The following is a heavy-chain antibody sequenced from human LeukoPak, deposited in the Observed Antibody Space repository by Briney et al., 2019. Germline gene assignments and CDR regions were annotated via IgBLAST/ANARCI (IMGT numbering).Heavy chain of an antibody. CDR2: ISSSSSYI. CDR1: GFTFGSYS. Sequence: GGSLRLSCAASGFTFGSYSMNWVRQAPGKGLEWVSSISSSSSYIYYTDSVKGRFTISRDNAKNSLYVQMNSLRVEDTAVYFCARSLGVAPGTRYFDYWGQGTLVTVSS. J-gene: IGHJ4*02. V-gene: IGHV3-21*01. D-gene: IGHD6-13*01. CDR3: ARSLGVAPGTRYFDY.